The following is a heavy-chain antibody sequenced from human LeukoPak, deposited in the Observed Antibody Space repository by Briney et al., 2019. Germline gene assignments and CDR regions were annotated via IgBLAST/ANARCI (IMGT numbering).Heavy chain of an antibody. D-gene: IGHD2-2*01. CDR3: ARARTYCSSTSCYYFDY. CDR1: GFTFSSYA. J-gene: IGHJ4*02. Sequence: PGGSLRLSCAASGFTFSSYAMSWVRQAPGKGLEWVSVIYSGGSTYYADSVKGRFTISRDNSKNTLYLQMNSLRAEDTAVYYCARARTYCSSTSCYYFDYWGQGTLVTVSS. CDR2: IYSGGST. V-gene: IGHV3-53*01.